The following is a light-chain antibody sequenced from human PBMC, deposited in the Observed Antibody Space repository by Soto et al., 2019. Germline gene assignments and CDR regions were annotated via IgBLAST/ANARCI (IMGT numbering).Light chain of an antibody. V-gene: IGKV1-39*01. Sequence: DIQMTQSPSSLSASVGVRITITCRASQSISNYLNWYQQKLGKAPKLLIYAASSLESGVPSRFSGSGSVTDFTLTISSLQPEDFATYYCQQSFSIPHTFGGGTKVAIK. CDR1: QSISNY. CDR3: QQSFSIPHT. J-gene: IGKJ4*01. CDR2: AAS.